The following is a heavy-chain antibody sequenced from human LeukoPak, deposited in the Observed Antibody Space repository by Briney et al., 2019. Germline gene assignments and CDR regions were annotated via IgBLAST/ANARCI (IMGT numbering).Heavy chain of an antibody. D-gene: IGHD5-12*01. CDR3: ARSTSGYSGYGPFDY. Sequence: GGSLRLSCAASGFTFSSYAMHWVRQAPGKGLEWVAVISYDGSNKYYADSVKGRFTISRDNSKNTLYLQMNSLRAEDTAVYYCARSTSGYSGYGPFDYWGQGTPVTVSS. J-gene: IGHJ4*02. CDR2: ISYDGSNK. CDR1: GFTFSSYA. V-gene: IGHV3-30*04.